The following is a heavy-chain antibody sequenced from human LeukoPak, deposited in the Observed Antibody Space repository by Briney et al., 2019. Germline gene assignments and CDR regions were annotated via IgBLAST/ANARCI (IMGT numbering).Heavy chain of an antibody. V-gene: IGHV4-39*01. J-gene: IGHJ4*02. CDR2: IYYSGST. Sequence: SETLSLTCTVSGGSISSSSYYWGWIRQPPGKGLEWIGSIYYSGSTYYNPPLKSRVTISVDTSKNQFSLKLSSVTAADTAVYYCAAPSITMVRGAARGTFDYWGQGTLVTVSS. CDR3: AAPSITMVRGAARGTFDY. D-gene: IGHD3-10*01. CDR1: GGSISSSSYY.